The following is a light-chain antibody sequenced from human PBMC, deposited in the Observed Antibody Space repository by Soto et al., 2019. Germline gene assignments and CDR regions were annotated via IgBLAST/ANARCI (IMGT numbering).Light chain of an antibody. CDR3: QQYITLPHT. Sequence: ENVLTQSPGTLSLSPGERATLSCRASQSVTNNFFAWYQQRPGQAPRLLIYGISNRATGIPDRFSGSGSGTDFTLTISRLEPEDFVVYDCQQYITLPHTFGQGTRLEIK. J-gene: IGKJ5*01. CDR2: GIS. V-gene: IGKV3-20*01. CDR1: QSVTNNF.